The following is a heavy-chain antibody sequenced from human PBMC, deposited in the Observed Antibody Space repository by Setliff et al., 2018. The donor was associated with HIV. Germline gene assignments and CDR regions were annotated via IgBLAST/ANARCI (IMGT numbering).Heavy chain of an antibody. V-gene: IGHV3-11*06. J-gene: IGHJ3*02. CDR3: ARGAGVTAINKAFDI. Sequence: GGSLRLSCAASGFTFSDYYMSWIRQAPGKGLEWVSYISSSSSYTNYADSVKGRFTISRDNARNTLYLQMNSLRAEDTAVYYCARGAGVTAINKAFDIWGQGTMVTVSS. CDR2: ISSSSSYT. CDR1: GFTFSDYY. D-gene: IGHD2-21*02.